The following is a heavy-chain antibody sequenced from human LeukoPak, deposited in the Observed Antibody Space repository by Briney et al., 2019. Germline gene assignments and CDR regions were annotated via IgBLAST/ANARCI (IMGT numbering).Heavy chain of an antibody. D-gene: IGHD4-23*01. V-gene: IGHV3-74*01. J-gene: IGHJ4*02. CDR2: IASDGSST. CDR1: GVTFSSYC. Sequence: GGSLRLSCAASGVTFSSYCMNWVRQAPGKELVWVSRIASDGSSTTYADSVKGRFSISRDNAKNTLYLQMNSLRVEDTAVYYCARGRPHGNDYWGQGTLVTVSS. CDR3: ARGRPHGNDY.